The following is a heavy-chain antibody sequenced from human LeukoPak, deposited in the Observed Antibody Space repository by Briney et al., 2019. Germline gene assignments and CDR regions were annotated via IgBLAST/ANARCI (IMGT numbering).Heavy chain of an antibody. Sequence: KTGGSLRLSCAASGFTFRNAWMSWVRQAPGRGLEWVGRIKSKVDGGTADYAAAVEGRFTISRDDSENTLSLQMSSLKTDDTAVYYCTRDREVAGPDSGGQGTLVTVSS. CDR3: TRDREVAGPDS. V-gene: IGHV3-15*01. J-gene: IGHJ4*02. CDR2: IKSKVDGGTA. D-gene: IGHD6-19*01. CDR1: GFTFRNAW.